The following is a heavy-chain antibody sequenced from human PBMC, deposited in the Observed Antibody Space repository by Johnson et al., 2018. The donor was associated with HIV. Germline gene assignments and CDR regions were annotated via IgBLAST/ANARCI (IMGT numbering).Heavy chain of an antibody. Sequence: QEKLVESGGGVVQPGRSLRLSCAASGFTFSSYGMHWVRQAPGKGLEWVAVIWYDGSNKYYADSVKGRFTISRDNSKNKLYLQMNSLRVEDTVVYYCAKDLRQVAVNDVFDIWGQGTVVCVSS. CDR1: GFTFSSYG. V-gene: IGHV3-33*06. J-gene: IGHJ3*02. CDR2: IWYDGSNK. D-gene: IGHD6-19*01. CDR3: AKDLRQVAVNDVFDI.